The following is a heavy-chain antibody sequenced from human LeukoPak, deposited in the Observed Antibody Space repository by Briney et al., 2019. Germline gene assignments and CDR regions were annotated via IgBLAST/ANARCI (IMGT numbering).Heavy chain of an antibody. CDR2: LYYSGSN. D-gene: IGHD1-26*01. CDR1: VGSISSGGYY. V-gene: IGHV4-61*08. Sequence: SQTLSLTCTVSVGSISSGGYYWSWIRQPPGKGLQWIAYLYYSGSNNFNPSLRSRLTISVDTSKNQFSLKLNSVTAADTAVYYCARSGSKPSGGAFDLWGQGTMVTVSS. J-gene: IGHJ3*01. CDR3: ARSGSKPSGGAFDL.